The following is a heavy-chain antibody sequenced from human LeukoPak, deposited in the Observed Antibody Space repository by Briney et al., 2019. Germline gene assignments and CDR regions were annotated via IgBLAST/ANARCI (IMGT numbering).Heavy chain of an antibody. CDR3: AKAEQWLVPCFDY. J-gene: IGHJ4*02. V-gene: IGHV3-23*01. CDR2: ISGSGGST. CDR1: GFTFSSYA. D-gene: IGHD6-19*01. Sequence: GGSLRLSCAASGFTFSSYAMSWVRQAPGKGLEWVSAISGSGGSTYYADSVKGRFTIFRDNSKNTLYPQMNSLRAEDTAVYYCAKAEQWLVPCFDYWGQGTLVTVSS.